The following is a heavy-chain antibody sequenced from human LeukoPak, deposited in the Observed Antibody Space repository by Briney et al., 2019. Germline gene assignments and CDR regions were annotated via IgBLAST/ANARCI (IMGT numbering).Heavy chain of an antibody. CDR2: IYYTGST. Sequence: SETLSLTCTVSGGSISNYYWSWFRQPPGKGLEWIGYIYYTGSTYYNPSLKSRVTISVDTSKTQFSLILSSVTAADTAVYYCRLQQLPSASDYWGQGTLVTVSS. D-gene: IGHD6-13*01. CDR1: GGSISNYY. V-gene: IGHV4-59*04. J-gene: IGHJ4*02. CDR3: RLQQLPSASDY.